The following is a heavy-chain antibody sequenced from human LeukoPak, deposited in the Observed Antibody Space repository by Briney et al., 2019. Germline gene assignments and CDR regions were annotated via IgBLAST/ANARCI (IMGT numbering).Heavy chain of an antibody. Sequence: GGALRLSCAASGFTFSSYAMHWVRQAPGKGLEYVSAISSNGGSTYYANSVKGRFTISRDNSKNTLYLQMGSLRAEDMAVYYCARERMITDPDAFDIWGQGTMVTVSS. D-gene: IGHD3-16*01. CDR2: ISSNGGST. CDR3: ARERMITDPDAFDI. V-gene: IGHV3-64*01. J-gene: IGHJ3*02. CDR1: GFTFSSYA.